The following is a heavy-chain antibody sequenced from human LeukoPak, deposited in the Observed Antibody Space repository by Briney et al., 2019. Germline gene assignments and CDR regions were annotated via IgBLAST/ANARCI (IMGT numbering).Heavy chain of an antibody. CDR1: GGSITSYY. CDR2: IHTSGST. D-gene: IGHD6-6*01. V-gene: IGHV4-4*07. Sequence: SETLSLTCTVSGGSITSYYWTYIRQPAGKGLEWIGRIHTSGSTNYNPSLKSRVTMSVDTSKNQFSPNLSSVTAADTAMYYCARESSGTSIAARVFDSWGQGTLVTVSS. J-gene: IGHJ4*02. CDR3: ARESSGTSIAARVFDS.